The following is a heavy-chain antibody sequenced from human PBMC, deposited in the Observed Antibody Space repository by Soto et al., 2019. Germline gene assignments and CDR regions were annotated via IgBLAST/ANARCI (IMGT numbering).Heavy chain of an antibody. D-gene: IGHD3-9*01. Sequence: VQLVESGGDMVQPGGSLRLSCTASGFSLNNHWMHWVRQVPGKGLVWVSRINKDGSTLEFADSVKGRFAISKENAKNTLYLQMDSLRPEDMAVYYCVRALTGSRNGFDIWGQGTMVTVSS. V-gene: IGHV3-74*03. CDR2: INKDGSTL. CDR3: VRALTGSRNGFDI. J-gene: IGHJ3*02. CDR1: GFSLNNHW.